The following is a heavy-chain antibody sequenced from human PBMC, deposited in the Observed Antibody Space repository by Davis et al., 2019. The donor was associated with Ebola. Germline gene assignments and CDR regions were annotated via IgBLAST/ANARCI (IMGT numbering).Heavy chain of an antibody. Sequence: GESLKISCAASGFTFSSYSMNWVRQAPGKGLEWVSSISSSSSYIYYADSVKGRFTISRDNAKNSLYLQMNSLRAEDTAVYYCASYYDSSGYYFSNWYFDLWGRGTLVTVSS. J-gene: IGHJ2*01. D-gene: IGHD3-22*01. CDR3: ASYYDSSGYYFSNWYFDL. V-gene: IGHV3-21*01. CDR2: ISSSSSYI. CDR1: GFTFSSYS.